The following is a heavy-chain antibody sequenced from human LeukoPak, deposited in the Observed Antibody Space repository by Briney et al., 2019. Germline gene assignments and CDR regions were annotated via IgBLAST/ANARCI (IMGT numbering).Heavy chain of an antibody. Sequence: RASVKVSCKASGYTFTSYGISWVRQAPGQGLEWMGWISAYNGNTNYAQKLQGRVTMTTDTSTSTAYMELRSLRSDDTAVYYCARDQRWLQPYYFDYWGQGTLVTVSS. V-gene: IGHV1-18*01. J-gene: IGHJ4*02. CDR3: ARDQRWLQPYYFDY. D-gene: IGHD5-24*01. CDR2: ISAYNGNT. CDR1: GYTFTSYG.